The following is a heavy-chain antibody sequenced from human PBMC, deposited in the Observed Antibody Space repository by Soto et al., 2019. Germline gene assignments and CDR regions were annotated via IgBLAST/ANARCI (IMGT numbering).Heavy chain of an antibody. D-gene: IGHD1-1*01. CDR1: GFTVSSNY. CDR3: ARDRPPVLETRSYCGRDV. J-gene: IGHJ6*04. CDR2: IYSGGST. Sequence: GGSLRLSCAASGFTVSSNYMSWVRQAPGKGLEWVSVIYSGGSTYYADSVKGRFTISRDNSKNTLYLQMNSLRAEDRAVYYCARDRPPVLETRSYCGRDVWGKGTRVTAAS. V-gene: IGHV3-66*01.